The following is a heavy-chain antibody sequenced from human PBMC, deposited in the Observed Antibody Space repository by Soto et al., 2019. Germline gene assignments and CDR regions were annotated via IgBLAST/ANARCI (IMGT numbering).Heavy chain of an antibody. D-gene: IGHD6-6*01. Sequence: ESGPTLVNPTQTLTLTCTFSGFSLSTSGVGVGWIRQPPGKALEWLALIYWNDDKRYSPSLKSRLTITKDTSKNQVVLTMTNMDPLDTATYYCAHRRGYSSSSGFDPWGQGTLITVSS. J-gene: IGHJ5*02. CDR3: AHRRGYSSSSGFDP. CDR1: GFSLSTSGVG. CDR2: IYWNDDK. V-gene: IGHV2-5*01.